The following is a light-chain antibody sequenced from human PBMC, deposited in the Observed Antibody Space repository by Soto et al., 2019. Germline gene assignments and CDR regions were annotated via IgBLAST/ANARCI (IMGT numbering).Light chain of an antibody. V-gene: IGKV1-39*01. CDR2: AAS. CDR3: QESYTSLRT. CDR1: QSINSY. J-gene: IGKJ2*01. Sequence: DIQMTQSPSSLSASVGDRVTITCRASQSINSYLSWYQQKPGKAPSLLIYAASNLQGGVPSRFSGSGSGAAFTPTITSLQPEDFATYYCQESYTSLRTFGQGTNLEI.